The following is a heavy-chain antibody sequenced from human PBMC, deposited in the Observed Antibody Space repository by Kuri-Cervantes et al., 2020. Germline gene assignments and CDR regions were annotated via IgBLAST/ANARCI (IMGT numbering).Heavy chain of an antibody. D-gene: IGHD6-13*01. Sequence: GESLKISCAASGFTFSSYAMSWVRQAPGKGLEWVSAISGSGGSTYYADSVKGRFTISRDNSKNTLYLQLNSLRTGDTAVYYCAKEGQQLTAFDYWGQGTLVTRLL. CDR2: ISGSGGST. CDR1: GFTFSSYA. CDR3: AKEGQQLTAFDY. J-gene: IGHJ4*02. V-gene: IGHV3-23*01.